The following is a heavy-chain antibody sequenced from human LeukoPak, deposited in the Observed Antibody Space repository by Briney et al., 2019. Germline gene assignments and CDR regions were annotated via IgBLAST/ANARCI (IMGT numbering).Heavy chain of an antibody. D-gene: IGHD4-17*01. CDR1: GYTFTSYY. CDR3: ARDALPGFYDDYRHWFDP. Sequence: ASVKVSCKASGYTFTSYYMHWVRQAPGQGLEWMGIINPSGGSTSYAQKFQGRVTMTRDTSTSTVYMELSSLRSEDTAVYYCARDALPGFYDDYRHWFDPWGQGTLVTVSS. V-gene: IGHV1-46*03. CDR2: INPSGGST. J-gene: IGHJ5*02.